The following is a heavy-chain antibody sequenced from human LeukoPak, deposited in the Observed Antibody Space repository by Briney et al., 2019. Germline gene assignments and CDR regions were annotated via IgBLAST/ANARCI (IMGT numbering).Heavy chain of an antibody. CDR3: ARRIQPYAFDI. Sequence: PSETLSLTCAVSGYSIISGYYWGWIRQPPVKGLEWIGSIYHSGSTYYNPSLKSRVTISVDTSKNQFSLKLSSVTAADTAVYYCARRIQPYAFDIWGQGTMVTVSS. CDR2: IYHSGST. V-gene: IGHV4-38-2*01. J-gene: IGHJ3*02. D-gene: IGHD2-2*01. CDR1: GYSIISGYY.